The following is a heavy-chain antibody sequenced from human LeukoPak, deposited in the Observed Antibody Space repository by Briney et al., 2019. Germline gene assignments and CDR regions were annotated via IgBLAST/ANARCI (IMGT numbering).Heavy chain of an antibody. CDR3: ARVSEQWLPPDY. CDR2: IWYDGSNK. J-gene: IGHJ4*02. V-gene: IGHV3-33*01. D-gene: IGHD6-19*01. CDR1: GFTFSSYG. Sequence: PGGSLRLSCAVSGFTFSSYGMHGVRQAPGKGLEGVAVIWYDGSNKYYADSVKGRFTISRDNSKNTLYLQMNSLRAEDTAVYYCARVSEQWLPPDYWGQGTLVTVSS.